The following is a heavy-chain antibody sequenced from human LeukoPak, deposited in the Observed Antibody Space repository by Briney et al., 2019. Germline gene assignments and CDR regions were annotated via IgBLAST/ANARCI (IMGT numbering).Heavy chain of an antibody. CDR2: IRNDGSNK. CDR1: GFTFSSYG. J-gene: IGHJ5*02. CDR3: AIETVAGTGGFDP. D-gene: IGHD6-19*01. Sequence: GGSLRLSCAASGFTFSSYGMHWVRQAPGKGLEWVAFIRNDGSNKYYADSVRGRFTISRYSSKNTLYLQMNSLRVEDTAVYYCAIETVAGTGGFDPWGQGTLVTVSS. V-gene: IGHV3-30*02.